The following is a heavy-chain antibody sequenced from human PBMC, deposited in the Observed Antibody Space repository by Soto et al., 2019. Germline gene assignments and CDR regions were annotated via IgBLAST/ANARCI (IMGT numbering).Heavy chain of an antibody. CDR1: GSSINSDGYY. V-gene: IGHV4-31*03. CDR3: ARDRGVGSSPEGWFDP. J-gene: IGHJ5*02. Sequence: PSETLSLTCTVSGSSINSDGYYWSWIRQRPGKGLEWIGYIYSIGRTYYNPSFKSRLTISADTSKSQFSLKLSSVTAADAAVYYCARDRGVGSSPEGWFDPWGQGTLVTVYS. CDR2: IYSIGRT. D-gene: IGHD6-6*01.